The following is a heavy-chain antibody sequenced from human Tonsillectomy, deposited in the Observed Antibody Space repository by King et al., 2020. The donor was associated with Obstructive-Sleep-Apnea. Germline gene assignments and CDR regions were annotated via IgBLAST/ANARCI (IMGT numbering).Heavy chain of an antibody. Sequence: VQLVESGGGVVQPGRSLRLSCAASGFTFSSYGMHWVRQAPGKGLEWVAVISYDGSNKYYADSVKGRFTISRDNSKNTLYLQMNSLRAEDTAVYYCAKDHARGIYYGSGSPGVWGQGTLVTVSS. CDR1: GFTFSSYG. J-gene: IGHJ4*02. CDR2: ISYDGSNK. CDR3: AKDHARGIYYGSGSPGV. D-gene: IGHD3-10*01. V-gene: IGHV3-30*18.